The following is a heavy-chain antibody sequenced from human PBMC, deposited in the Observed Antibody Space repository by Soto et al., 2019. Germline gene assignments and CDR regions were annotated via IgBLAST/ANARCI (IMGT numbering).Heavy chain of an antibody. V-gene: IGHV4-30-4*02. CDR1: GGSISGGYCY. Sequence: SETLCLTCTVAGGSISGGYCYWSWIRQPPGKGLEWIGYIYYSGSTYYNPSLKSRVTISVDTSKNQFSLKLSSVPAADTAVYYCARGGYYYDSSGYRTEFDYFDYWGQGTLVTVSS. CDR2: IYYSGST. D-gene: IGHD3-22*01. CDR3: ARGGYYYDSSGYRTEFDYFDY. J-gene: IGHJ4*02.